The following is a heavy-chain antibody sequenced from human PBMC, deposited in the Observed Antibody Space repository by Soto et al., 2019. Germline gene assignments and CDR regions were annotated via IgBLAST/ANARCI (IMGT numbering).Heavy chain of an antibody. CDR3: VRYCSTTLCNGVATRTFDY. V-gene: IGHV3-48*03. D-gene: IGHD2-2*01. CDR1: RFTFSAYE. CDR2: ISTSGSTV. J-gene: IGHJ4*02. Sequence: GGSLRLSCAASRFTFSAYEMNWVRQAPGKGLEWVSYISTSGSTVYYADSVKGRFTISRDNTRNSLYLQMNSLRDEDTALYYCVRYCSTTLCNGVATRTFDYWGQGTLVTVSS.